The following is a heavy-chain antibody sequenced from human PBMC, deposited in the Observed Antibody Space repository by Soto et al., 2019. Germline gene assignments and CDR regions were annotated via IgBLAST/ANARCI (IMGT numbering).Heavy chain of an antibody. CDR2: ISSSSSYI. D-gene: IGHD5-12*01. V-gene: IGHV3-21*01. CDR3: ARGEVEMATIDYYYGMDV. Sequence: PGGSLRLSCAASGFTFSSYSMNWVRQAPGKGLEWVSSISSSSSYIYYADSVKGRFTISRDNAKNSLYLQMNSLRAEDTAVYYCARGEVEMATIDYYYGMDVWGQGTTVTVS. CDR1: GFTFSSYS. J-gene: IGHJ6*02.